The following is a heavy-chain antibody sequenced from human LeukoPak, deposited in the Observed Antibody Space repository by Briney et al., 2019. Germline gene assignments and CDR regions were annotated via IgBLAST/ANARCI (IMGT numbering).Heavy chain of an antibody. V-gene: IGHV4-59*01. J-gene: IGHJ6*02. D-gene: IGHD3-10*01. CDR1: GGSINSYY. CDR2: IYYSGST. Sequence: PSETLSLTCTVSGGSINSYYWTWIRQPPGKGLEWIGYIYYSGSTHYNPSLNSRVTIPMDTSKNHFSLKLSSVTAADTAIYYCARTSRHFYGSGSNLTPWPADMDVWGQGTKVTVSS. CDR3: ARTSRHFYGSGSNLTPWPADMDV.